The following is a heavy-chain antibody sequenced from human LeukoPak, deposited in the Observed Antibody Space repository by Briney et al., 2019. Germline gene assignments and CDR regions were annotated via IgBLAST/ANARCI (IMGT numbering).Heavy chain of an antibody. V-gene: IGHV3-23*01. D-gene: IGHD2-15*01. J-gene: IGHJ4*02. Sequence: GGSLRLSCAASGFTFSSYAMSWVRQAPGKGLEWVSPISGSAGSTYYADSVKGRFTISRDNSKNTLYLQMNSLRAEDTAVYYCAKGSEDTLYFDYWGQGTLVTVSS. CDR3: AKGSEDTLYFDY. CDR2: ISGSAGST. CDR1: GFTFSSYA.